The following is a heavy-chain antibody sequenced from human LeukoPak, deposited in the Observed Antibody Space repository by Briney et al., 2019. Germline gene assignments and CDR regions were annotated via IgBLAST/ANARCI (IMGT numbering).Heavy chain of an antibody. V-gene: IGHV3-9*01. CDR1: GFAFSNYP. Sequence: PWGSLRLSCAASGFAFSNYPMNWVRQAPGRGLEWVATISWNSASIGYADSVKGRFTISRDNARTALYLQMNSLRDEDTAFYYCTKGGRIAAAVDSWGQGTLVTVSS. J-gene: IGHJ4*02. CDR3: TKGGRIAAAVDS. CDR2: ISWNSASI. D-gene: IGHD6-13*01.